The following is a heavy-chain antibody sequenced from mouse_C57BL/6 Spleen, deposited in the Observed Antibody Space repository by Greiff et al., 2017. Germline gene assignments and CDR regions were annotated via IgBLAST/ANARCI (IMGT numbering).Heavy chain of an antibody. Sequence: QVQLQQPGAELVRPGTSVKLSCKASGYTFTSYWMHWVKQRPGQGLEWIGVIDPSDSYTNYNQKFKGKATLTVDTSSITAYMQLSSLTSEDSAVDYCAKGDSSGYDYWGQGTTLTVSS. J-gene: IGHJ2*01. V-gene: IGHV1-59*01. CDR1: GYTFTSYW. D-gene: IGHD3-2*02. CDR3: AKGDSSGYDY. CDR2: IDPSDSYT.